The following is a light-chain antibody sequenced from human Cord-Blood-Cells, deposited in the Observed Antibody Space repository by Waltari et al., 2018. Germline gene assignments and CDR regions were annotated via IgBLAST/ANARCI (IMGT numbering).Light chain of an antibody. CDR2: AAS. CDR1: QSISSY. V-gene: IGKV1-39*01. Sequence: DIQMTQSPSPLSASVGYRATITCRASQSISSYLNWYQQKPGKAPKLLIYAASSLQSGVPSRFSGSGSGTDFTLTISSLQPEDFATYYCQQSYSTPLTFGGGTKVEIK. CDR3: QQSYSTPLT. J-gene: IGKJ4*01.